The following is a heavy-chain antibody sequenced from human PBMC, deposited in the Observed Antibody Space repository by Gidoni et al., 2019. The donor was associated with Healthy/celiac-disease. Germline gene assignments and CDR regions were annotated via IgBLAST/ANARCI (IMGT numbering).Heavy chain of an antibody. CDR3: ARPSDGSPYYFDY. CDR2: IIPILGIA. V-gene: IGHV1-69*04. J-gene: IGHJ4*02. D-gene: IGHD2-21*01. Sequence: QVQLVQSVSEVQKPGSSVKVSCTASGGTLSRDAISWVRQAPGQGLEWMGRIIPILGIANYAQKFQGRVTITADKSTSTAYMELSSLRSEDTAVYYCARPSDGSPYYFDYWGQGTLVTVSS. CDR1: GGTLSRDA.